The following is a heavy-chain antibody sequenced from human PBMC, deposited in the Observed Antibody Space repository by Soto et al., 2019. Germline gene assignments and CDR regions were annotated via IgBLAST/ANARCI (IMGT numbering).Heavy chain of an antibody. V-gene: IGHV1-2*04. D-gene: IGHD2-8*01. Sequence: ASVKVSCKASGYTFTSYYMHWVRQAPGQGLEWLGRINPKSGGTSTAQRFQGWVTMTTDTSISTASMELTRLTSDDTAIYYCARGDSTDCSNGVCSFFYNHDMDVWGQGTTVTVSS. J-gene: IGHJ6*02. CDR1: GYTFTSYY. CDR3: ARGDSTDCSNGVCSFFYNHDMDV. CDR2: INPKSGGT.